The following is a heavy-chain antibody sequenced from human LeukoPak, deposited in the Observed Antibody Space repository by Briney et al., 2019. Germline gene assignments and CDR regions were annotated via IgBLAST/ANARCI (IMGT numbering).Heavy chain of an antibody. V-gene: IGHV3-30*04. Sequence: GGSLRLSCAASGFTFSSYAMHWVRQAPGKGLEWVAVISYDGSNKYYVDSVKGRFTISRDNSKNTLYLQMNSLRAEDTAVYYCAREGRYFNGMDVWGQGTTVTVSS. D-gene: IGHD3-10*01. CDR1: GFTFSSYA. CDR2: ISYDGSNK. CDR3: AREGRYFNGMDV. J-gene: IGHJ6*02.